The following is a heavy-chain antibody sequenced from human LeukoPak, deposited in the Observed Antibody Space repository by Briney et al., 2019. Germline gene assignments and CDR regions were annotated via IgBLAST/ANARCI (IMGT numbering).Heavy chain of an antibody. CDR2: ISYDGSIN. CDR3: ARDRRYCGGGSCYFDYFFDY. Sequence: PGGSLRLSCAASGFNFNSYAVHWVRQAPGKGLEWVAVISYDGSINFYAASVKGRFTISRDNSKNTLYLRMNSLRAEDSALYFCARDRRYCGGGSCYFDYFFDYWGQGTLVTVSS. CDR1: GFNFNSYA. V-gene: IGHV3-30-3*01. D-gene: IGHD2-15*01. J-gene: IGHJ4*02.